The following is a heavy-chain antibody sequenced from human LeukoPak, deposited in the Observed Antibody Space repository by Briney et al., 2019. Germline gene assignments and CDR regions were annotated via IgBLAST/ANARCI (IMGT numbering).Heavy chain of an antibody. CDR2: INHSGST. Sequence: PSETLSLTCAVYGGSFSGYYWSWIRQPPGKGLEWIGEINHSGSTNYNPSLKRRVTIPVDTSKNQFPFKLRFVTAANTHVYYCASGYIVYDSYYYYYYGMDVWVQGTTVTDSS. CDR3: ASGYIVYDSYYYYYYGMDV. CDR1: GGSFSGYY. V-gene: IGHV4-34*01. D-gene: IGHD5/OR15-5a*01. J-gene: IGHJ6*01.